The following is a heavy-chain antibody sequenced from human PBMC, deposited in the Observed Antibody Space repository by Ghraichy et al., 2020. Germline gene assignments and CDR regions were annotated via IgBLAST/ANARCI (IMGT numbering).Heavy chain of an antibody. CDR3: ARDHGGKTYFDL. Sequence: GGSLRLSCAASGFAIDTFAIHWVRQAPGGGPEWVASISKDTYGKYYADSVKGRFSISRDNSQRTLDLQMDSLTGEDTAVYYCARDHGGKTYFDLWGQGTLVTVSS. J-gene: IGHJ4*02. CDR2: ISKDTYGK. D-gene: IGHD4-23*01. CDR1: GFAIDTFA. V-gene: IGHV3-30*04.